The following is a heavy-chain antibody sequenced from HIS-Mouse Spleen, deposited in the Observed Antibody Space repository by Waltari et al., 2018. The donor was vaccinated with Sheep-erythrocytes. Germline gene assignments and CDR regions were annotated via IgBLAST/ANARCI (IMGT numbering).Heavy chain of an antibody. CDR3: ARLYYYDSSGYYFDY. CDR2: IYYSGST. D-gene: IGHD3-22*01. Sequence: QLQLQESGPGLVKPSEPLSLTCPVPGGSISSSSYYWGLIRQPPGKGLEWIGSIYYSGSTYYNPSLKSRVTISVDTSKNQFSLKLSSVTAADTAVYYCARLYYYDSSGYYFDYWGQGTLVTVSS. V-gene: IGHV4-39*01. CDR1: GGSISSSSYY. J-gene: IGHJ4*02.